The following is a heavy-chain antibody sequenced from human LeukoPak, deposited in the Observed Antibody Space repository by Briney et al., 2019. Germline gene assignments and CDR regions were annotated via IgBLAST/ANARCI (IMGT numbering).Heavy chain of an antibody. CDR2: IYYSGST. Sequence: SSETLSLTCTVSGGSISSSSYYWGWIRQPPGKGLEWIGSIYYSGSTYYNPSLKSRVTISVDTSKNQFSLKLSSVTAADTAVYYCAASYYDYVWGSYRYTQAEWFDPWGQGTLVTVSS. V-gene: IGHV4-39*07. D-gene: IGHD3-16*02. J-gene: IGHJ5*02. CDR3: AASYYDYVWGSYRYTQAEWFDP. CDR1: GGSISSSSYY.